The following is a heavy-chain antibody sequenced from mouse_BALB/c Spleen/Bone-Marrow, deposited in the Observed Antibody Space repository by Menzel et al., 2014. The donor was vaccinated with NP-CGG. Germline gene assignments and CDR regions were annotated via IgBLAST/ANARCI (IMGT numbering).Heavy chain of an antibody. CDR1: GYSITSGYS. V-gene: IGHV3-1*02. CDR2: IHYSGTT. J-gene: IGHJ3*01. CDR3: ARGYYGYDGAWFTY. D-gene: IGHD2-2*01. Sequence: EVQLQQSGPDLVKPSQSLSLTCTVTGYSITSGYSCHWIRQFPGNKLEWMGYIHYSGTTNYNPSLKSRFSITRDTSKNQFFLRLNSVTTEDTATYYCARGYYGYDGAWFTYWGQGTLVTVSA.